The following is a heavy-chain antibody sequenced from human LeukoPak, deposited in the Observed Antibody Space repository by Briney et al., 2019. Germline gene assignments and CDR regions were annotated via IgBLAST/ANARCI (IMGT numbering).Heavy chain of an antibody. Sequence: ASVKVSCKASGYTFTGYYMHWVRQAPGQGLEWMGWINPNSGGTNYAQKFQGRVTMTRDTSISTAYMELSRLRSDDTAVYYCARDYDFWSGYYVSSYNWFDPWGQGTLVTVS. CDR3: ARDYDFWSGYYVSSYNWFDP. J-gene: IGHJ5*02. D-gene: IGHD3-3*01. V-gene: IGHV1-2*02. CDR1: GYTFTGYY. CDR2: INPNSGGT.